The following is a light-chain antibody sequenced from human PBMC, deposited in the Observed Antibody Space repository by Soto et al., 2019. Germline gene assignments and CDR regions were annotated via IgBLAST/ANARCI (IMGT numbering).Light chain of an antibody. CDR3: TSYTSSSTLDV. V-gene: IGLV2-14*01. J-gene: IGLJ1*01. CDR2: EVS. CDR1: SSDVGGYNY. Sequence: ALTQPASVSGSPGQSITISCTGTSSDVGGYNYVSWYQQHPGKAPKLMIYEVSNRPLGVSNRFSGSKSGNTASLTISGLQAEDEADYYCTSYTSSSTLDVFGTGTKATVL.